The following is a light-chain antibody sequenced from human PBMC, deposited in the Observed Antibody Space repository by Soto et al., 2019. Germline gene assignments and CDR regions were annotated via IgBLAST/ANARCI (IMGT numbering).Light chain of an antibody. CDR1: QSVSSY. Sequence: EIVLTQSPATLSLSPGERATLSCRASQSVSSYLAWYQQKPGQAPRLLIYDASNRATAIPARFSGSGSGTDFTLTISSLEPEDFAVYYCQQRSNWPLTFGPGTKVYIK. V-gene: IGKV3-11*01. J-gene: IGKJ3*01. CDR2: DAS. CDR3: QQRSNWPLT.